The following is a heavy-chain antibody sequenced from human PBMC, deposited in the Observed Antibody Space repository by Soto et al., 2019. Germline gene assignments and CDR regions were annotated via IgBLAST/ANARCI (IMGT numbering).Heavy chain of an antibody. Sequence: GGSLRLSCAASGFTFSNFGMHWVRQAPGQGLEWMGWISAYNGNANYAQKLQGRVTMTTDTSTSTAYMELRSLRSDDTAVYYCARSAGSMDVWGQGTTVTVSS. CDR2: ISAYNGNA. CDR3: ARSAGSMDV. CDR1: GFTFSNFG. V-gene: IGHV1-18*01. J-gene: IGHJ6*02. D-gene: IGHD3-10*01.